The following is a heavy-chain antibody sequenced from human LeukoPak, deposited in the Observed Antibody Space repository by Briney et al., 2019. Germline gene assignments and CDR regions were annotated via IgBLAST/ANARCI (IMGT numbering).Heavy chain of an antibody. CDR3: AKVVSDRMDY. D-gene: IGHD3-16*02. Sequence: EASVKVSCKASGYTFGTYGFCWVRQAPGQGLEWMGWISAHNGQTKSAQKLQDRLSMTTDTSTTTAYMELRSLRSDDTAVYYCAKVVSDRMDYWGQGTLVTVSS. V-gene: IGHV1-18*01. CDR1: GYTFGTYG. CDR2: ISAHNGQT. J-gene: IGHJ4*02.